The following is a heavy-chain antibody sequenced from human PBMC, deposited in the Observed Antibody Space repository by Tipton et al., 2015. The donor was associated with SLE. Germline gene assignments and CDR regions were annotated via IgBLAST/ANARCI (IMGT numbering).Heavy chain of an antibody. CDR3: ARLHGYSYGLNWFDP. V-gene: IGHV4-61*09. CDR2: IYTFGGT. Sequence: TLSLTCTVSGDSVSSGGYYWTWIRQPAGEGLEWIGQIYTFGGTNYNPSLKSRVPMSLDASKNQFSLKLTSVTATDTAVYYCARLHGYSYGLNWFDPWGQGTLISVSS. D-gene: IGHD5-18*01. J-gene: IGHJ5*02. CDR1: GDSVSSGGYY.